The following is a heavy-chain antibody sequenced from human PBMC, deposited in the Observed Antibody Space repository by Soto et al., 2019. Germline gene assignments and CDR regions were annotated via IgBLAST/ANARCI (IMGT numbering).Heavy chain of an antibody. CDR2: MNPNSGNT. D-gene: IGHD6-13*01. J-gene: IGHJ4*02. CDR1: GYTFTSYD. CDR3: ARGRGYSSSWFIWSD. V-gene: IGHV1-8*01. Sequence: GASVKVSCKASGYTFTSYDINWLRQATGQGLEWMGWMNPNSGNTGYAQKFQGRVTMTRNTSISTAYMELSSLRSEDTAVYYCARGRGYSSSWFIWSDWGQGTLVTVSS.